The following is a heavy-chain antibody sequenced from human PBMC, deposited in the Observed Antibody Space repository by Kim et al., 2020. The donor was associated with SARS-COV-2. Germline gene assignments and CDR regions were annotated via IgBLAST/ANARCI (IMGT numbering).Heavy chain of an antibody. V-gene: IGHV6-1*01. D-gene: IGHD6-19*01. CDR1: GDSVSSHGAS. CDR2: IYYRSKWYI. CDR3: VRLICDGWLDS. J-gene: IGHJ4*02. Sequence: SQTLSLTCAISGDSVSSHGASWNWIRQSPSRGLEWLGKIYYRSKWYIEYAPSVNGRITFNPDTSKNQLSLQLTSVTPEDTAVYYCVRLICDGWLDSWGQG.